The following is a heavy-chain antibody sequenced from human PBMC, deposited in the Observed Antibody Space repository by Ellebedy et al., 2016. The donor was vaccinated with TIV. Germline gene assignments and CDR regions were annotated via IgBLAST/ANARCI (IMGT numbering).Heavy chain of an antibody. Sequence: GGSLRLXCAASGFTFDDYAMHWVRQAPGKGLEWVSGISWNSGSIGYADSVKGRFTISRDNAKNSLYLQMNSLRAEDTALYYCAKDATGTIDYWGQGTLVTVSS. J-gene: IGHJ4*02. D-gene: IGHD1-7*01. CDR1: GFTFDDYA. CDR2: ISWNSGSI. V-gene: IGHV3-9*01. CDR3: AKDATGTIDY.